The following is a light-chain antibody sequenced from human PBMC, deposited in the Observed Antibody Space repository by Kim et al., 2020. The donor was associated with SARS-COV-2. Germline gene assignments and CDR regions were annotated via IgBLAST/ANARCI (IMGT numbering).Light chain of an antibody. CDR2: AAS. J-gene: IGKJ1*01. Sequence: AATGDRVTINCRASQGISSYLAWYQQKPGQAPKLLIYAASTLQSGVPSRFSGSGSGTDFTLTISCLQSEDFATYYCQQYYSYPWTFGQGTKVDIK. CDR1: QGISSY. CDR3: QQYYSYPWT. V-gene: IGKV1-8*01.